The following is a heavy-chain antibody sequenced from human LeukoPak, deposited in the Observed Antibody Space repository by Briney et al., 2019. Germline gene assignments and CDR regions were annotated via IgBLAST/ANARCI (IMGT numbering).Heavy chain of an antibody. V-gene: IGHV3-66*04. CDR2: IYSGGST. J-gene: IGHJ4*02. Sequence: GGSLRLSCAASGFTVSSNYMSWVRQAPGKGLEWVSVIYSGGSTYYADSVKGRFTISRDNSKNTLYLQMNSLRAEDTAVYYCAKLSGRSRITIFGVEITYWGQGTLVTVSS. CDR1: GFTVSSNY. CDR3: AKLSGRSRITIFGVEITY. D-gene: IGHD3-3*01.